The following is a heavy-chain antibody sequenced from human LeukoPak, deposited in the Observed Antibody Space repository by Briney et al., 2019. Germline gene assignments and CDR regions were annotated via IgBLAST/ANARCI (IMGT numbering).Heavy chain of an antibody. CDR1: GFTFSDAW. CDR3: TTGNWGPY. Sequence: GGSLRLSCAASGFTFSDAWMNWVRQAPGKGLEWVGRIKRKTDAGTTDYAAPVKGRFTISRDDSKNTLHLQMNSLKTEDTAVYYCTTGNWGPYWGQGTLVTVSS. V-gene: IGHV3-15*07. J-gene: IGHJ4*02. D-gene: IGHD7-27*01. CDR2: IKRKTDAGTT.